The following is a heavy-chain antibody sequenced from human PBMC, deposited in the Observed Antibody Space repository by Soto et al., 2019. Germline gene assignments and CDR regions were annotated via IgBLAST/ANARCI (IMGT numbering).Heavy chain of an antibody. CDR2: ISRDGSHK. CDR3: ARSRNSAVADSFDF. J-gene: IGHJ4*02. CDR1: DFTFRNYA. V-gene: IGHV3-30*04. Sequence: PGGSLRLSCAASDFTFRNYAIHWVRQAPGKGLEWVAVISRDGSHKYYLDSVKGRFTISRDNSKDTVNLLMNSLRDDDSAMYYCARSRNSAVADSFDFWGQGTLVTVSS. D-gene: IGHD1-26*01.